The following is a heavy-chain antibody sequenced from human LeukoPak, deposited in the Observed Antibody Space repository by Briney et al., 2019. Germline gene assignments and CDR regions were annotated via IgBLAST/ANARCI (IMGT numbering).Heavy chain of an antibody. CDR1: GGSISSSSYY. J-gene: IGHJ4*02. V-gene: IGHV4-39*07. D-gene: IGHD5-12*01. Sequence: SETLSLTCTVSGGSISSSSYYWGWIRQPPGKGLEWIGNIYYSGSTYYNASLRSRVTISVDKSKNQFSLKLSSVTAADTAVYYCARSVVTIEQPFDYWGQGTLVTVSS. CDR2: IYYSGST. CDR3: ARSVVTIEQPFDY.